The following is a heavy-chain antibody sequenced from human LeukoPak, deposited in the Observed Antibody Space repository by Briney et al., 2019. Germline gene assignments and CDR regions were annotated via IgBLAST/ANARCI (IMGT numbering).Heavy chain of an antibody. D-gene: IGHD1-20*01. V-gene: IGHV1-2*04. Sequence: ASVKVSCKASGYTFTGYYMHWVRQAPGQGLEWMGWINPNSGGTNYAQKFQGWVTMTRDTSISTAYMELSRLRSDDTAVYYCARDRTTYNWNAGHAFDIWGQGTMVTVSS. CDR1: GYTFTGYY. CDR3: ARDRTTYNWNAGHAFDI. CDR2: INPNSGGT. J-gene: IGHJ3*02.